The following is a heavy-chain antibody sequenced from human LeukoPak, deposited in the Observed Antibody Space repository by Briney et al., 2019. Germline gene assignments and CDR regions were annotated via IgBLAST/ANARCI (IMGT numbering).Heavy chain of an antibody. J-gene: IGHJ5*02. CDR1: GFTFSYYA. V-gene: IGHV3-7*01. CDR3: ARIKAAAGTFDP. D-gene: IGHD6-13*01. Sequence: PGGSLRLSCAASGFTFSYYAIHWVRQAPGKGLEWVANIKQDGSEKYYVDSVKGRFTISRDNAKNSLYLQMNSLRAEDTAVYYCARIKAAAGTFDPWGQGTLVTVSS. CDR2: IKQDGSEK.